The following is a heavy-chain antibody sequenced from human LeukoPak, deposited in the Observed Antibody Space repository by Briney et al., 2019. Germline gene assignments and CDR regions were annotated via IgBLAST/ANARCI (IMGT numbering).Heavy chain of an antibody. CDR1: GGSISSSHW. J-gene: IGHJ5*02. V-gene: IGHV4-4*02. CDR2: IYLSGST. Sequence: SGTLSLTCVVSGGSISSSHWWSWVRQPPGKGLEWIGEIYLSGSTNYNPSLESRVTISVDKSNNQFSLQLTSVTAADTAVYYCARQGGNIGSNWFDPWGQGTLVTVSS. D-gene: IGHD5-12*01. CDR3: ARQGGNIGSNWFDP.